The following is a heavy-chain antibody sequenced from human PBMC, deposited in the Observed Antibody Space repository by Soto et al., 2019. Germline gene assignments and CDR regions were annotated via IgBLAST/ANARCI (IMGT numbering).Heavy chain of an antibody. Sequence: QVQLVQSGAEVKKPGSSVKVSCKASRGTFSSYAISWVRQAPGQGLEWMGGIIPIFATADYAQKFQGRVTITADESTSTAYMELSSLRSEDTAVYYCARMITGTVSYYYGMDVWGQGTTVTVSS. D-gene: IGHD1-20*01. CDR2: IIPIFATA. CDR1: RGTFSSYA. J-gene: IGHJ6*02. V-gene: IGHV1-69*12. CDR3: ARMITGTVSYYYGMDV.